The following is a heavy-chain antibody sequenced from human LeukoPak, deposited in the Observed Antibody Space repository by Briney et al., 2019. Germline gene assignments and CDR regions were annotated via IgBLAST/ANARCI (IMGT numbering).Heavy chain of an antibody. Sequence: GGSLRLSCAASGFIFSDYWMSWVRQAPGKGLEWVAVIAYDGSNRYYADSVKGRFTISKDNSKNTLYLQMNSLRVDDTAVYYCARDHQPHYWGQGTLVTVSS. CDR3: ARDHQPHY. CDR1: GFIFSDYW. J-gene: IGHJ4*02. V-gene: IGHV3-30*03. CDR2: IAYDGSNR.